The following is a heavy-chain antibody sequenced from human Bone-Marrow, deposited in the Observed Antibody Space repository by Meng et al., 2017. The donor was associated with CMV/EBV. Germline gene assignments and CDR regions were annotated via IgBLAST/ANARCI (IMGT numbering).Heavy chain of an antibody. CDR2: INPDSGDT. CDR1: AYRFTGYY. V-gene: IGHV1-2*02. J-gene: IGHJ6*02. Sequence: ASVKVSCKDSAYRFTGYYLHWVRQAPGQGLEWMGWINPDSGDTNYAQKFQGRVTGTRDTSISTAYMELTRLTSDDTAVYYCARDYYYDRDVWGQGTTVTVSS. CDR3: ARDYYYDRDV.